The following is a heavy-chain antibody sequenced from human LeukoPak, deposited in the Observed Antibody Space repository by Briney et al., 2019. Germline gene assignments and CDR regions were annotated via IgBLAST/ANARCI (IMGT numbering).Heavy chain of an antibody. D-gene: IGHD6-19*01. CDR2: IYYSGST. CDR1: GGSISSYY. Sequence: SETLSLTCTVSGGSISSYYWSWIRQPPGKGLEWIGYIYYSGSTNYNPSLKSRVTISVDTSKNQFSLKLSSVTAADTAVYYCARSPPRPHMVAVADFDYWGQGTLVTVSS. V-gene: IGHV4-59*01. CDR3: ARSPPRPHMVAVADFDY. J-gene: IGHJ4*02.